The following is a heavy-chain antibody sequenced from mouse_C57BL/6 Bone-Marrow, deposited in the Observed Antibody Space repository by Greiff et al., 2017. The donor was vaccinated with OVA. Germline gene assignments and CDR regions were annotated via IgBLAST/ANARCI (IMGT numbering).Heavy chain of an antibody. D-gene: IGHD2-4*01. CDR1: GFTFSDAW. CDR2: IRNKANNHAT. CDR3: TRGGDYDGAWFAY. Sequence: EVQLVESGGGLVQPGGSMKLSCAASGFTFSDAWMDWVRQSPEKGLEWVAEIRNKANNHATYYAESVKGRFTISRDDSKSSVYLQMNSLRAEDTGIYYCTRGGDYDGAWFAYWGQGTLVTVSA. J-gene: IGHJ3*01. V-gene: IGHV6-6*01.